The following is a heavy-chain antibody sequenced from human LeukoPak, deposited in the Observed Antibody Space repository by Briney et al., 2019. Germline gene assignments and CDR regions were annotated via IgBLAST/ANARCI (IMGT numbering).Heavy chain of an antibody. V-gene: IGHV3-30-3*01. CDR1: GFTFSSYA. Sequence: GGSLRLSCAASGFTFSSYAMHWVRQAPGKGLEWVAVISYDGSNKYYADSVKGRFTISRDNSKNTLYLQMNSLRAEGTAVYYCAGDRSSTAYYYYYYGMDVWGQGTTVTVSS. CDR3: AGDRSSTAYYYYYYGMDV. J-gene: IGHJ6*02. D-gene: IGHD2-2*01. CDR2: ISYDGSNK.